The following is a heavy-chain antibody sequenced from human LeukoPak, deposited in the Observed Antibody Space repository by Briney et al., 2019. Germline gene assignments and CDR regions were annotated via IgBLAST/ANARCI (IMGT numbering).Heavy chain of an antibody. V-gene: IGHV3-53*01. CDR2: IYSGGST. CDR3: ASLMGEDFDY. J-gene: IGHJ4*02. D-gene: IGHD3-16*01. Sequence: GGSLRLSCAASGFTFSSYEMNWVRQAPGKGLEWVSVIYSGGSTYYADSVKGRFTISRDNSKNTLYLQMNSLRAEDTAVYYCASLMGEDFDYWGQGTLVTVSS. CDR1: GFTFSSYE.